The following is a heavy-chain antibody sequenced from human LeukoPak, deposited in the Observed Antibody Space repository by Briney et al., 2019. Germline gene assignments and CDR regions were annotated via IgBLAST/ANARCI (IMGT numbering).Heavy chain of an antibody. D-gene: IGHD3-22*01. CDR1: GYTFTSYG. V-gene: IGHV1-18*01. CDR3: ARGTFITMIVVVTARFDY. Sequence: ASVKVSCKASGYTFTSYGISWVRQAPGQGLEWMGWISAYNGNTNYAQKLQGRVTMTRDTSTSTVYMELSSLRSEDTAVYYCARGTFITMIVVVTARFDYWGQGTLVTVSS. CDR2: ISAYNGNT. J-gene: IGHJ4*02.